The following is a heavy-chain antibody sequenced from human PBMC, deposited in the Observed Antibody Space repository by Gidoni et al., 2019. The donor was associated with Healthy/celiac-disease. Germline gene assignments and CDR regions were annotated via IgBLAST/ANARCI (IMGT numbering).Heavy chain of an antibody. CDR3: AKDNGSMGYYYYGMDV. V-gene: IGHV3-43D*03. J-gene: IGHJ6*02. CDR1: GFTFDAYA. Sequence: EVQLVASGGVVVQPGGSLRLSCAASGFTFDAYAMHWVRQAPGKGLEWVSLISWDGGSTYYADSVKGRFTISRDNSKNSLYLQMNSLRAEDTALYYCAKDNGSMGYYYYGMDVWGQGTTVTVSS. CDR2: ISWDGGST.